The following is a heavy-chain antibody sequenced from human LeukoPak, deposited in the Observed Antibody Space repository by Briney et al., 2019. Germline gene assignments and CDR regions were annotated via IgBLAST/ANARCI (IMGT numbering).Heavy chain of an antibody. Sequence: GASVKVSCKTSGYTFTCYGISWVRQAPGQGLEWMGWISVHNGDTNYAQKFQGRVTMTTDTSTSTVYMELRSLRSDDTAVYYCARRSSSSADYWGQGTLVIVSS. CDR2: ISVHNGDT. J-gene: IGHJ4*02. CDR3: ARRSSSSADY. V-gene: IGHV1-18*01. CDR1: GYTFTCYG. D-gene: IGHD6-25*01.